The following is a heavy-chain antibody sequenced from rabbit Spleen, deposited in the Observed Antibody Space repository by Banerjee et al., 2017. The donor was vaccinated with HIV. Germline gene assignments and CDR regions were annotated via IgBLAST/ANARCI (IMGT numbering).Heavy chain of an antibody. J-gene: IGHJ4*01. CDR3: ARDLTGVIGWNFYL. CDR1: GFDFSNYG. Sequence: QEQLVESGGGLVQPGGSLKLSCKASGFDFSNYGVTWVRQAPGKGLEWIACINIVTGKSVYASWAKGRFTVSKSASTTVTLQMTSLTAADTATYFCARDLTGVIGWNFYLWGPGTLVTVS. V-gene: IGHV1S45*01. D-gene: IGHD1-1*01. CDR2: INIVTGKS.